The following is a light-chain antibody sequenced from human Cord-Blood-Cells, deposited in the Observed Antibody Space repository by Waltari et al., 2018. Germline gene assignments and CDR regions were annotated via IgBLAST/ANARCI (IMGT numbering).Light chain of an antibody. CDR3: SSYPSSSTLYV. V-gene: IGLV2-14*01. J-gene: IGLJ1*01. CDR1: SSDAGGYNY. Sequence: QSALTQPASVSGSPGQSITISCTGTSSDAGGYNYVSWYQQHPGKAPKLMIYDVSNRPAGVSNRFSGSKSGNTASLTISGLQAEDEADYYCSSYPSSSTLYVFGTGTKVTVL. CDR2: DVS.